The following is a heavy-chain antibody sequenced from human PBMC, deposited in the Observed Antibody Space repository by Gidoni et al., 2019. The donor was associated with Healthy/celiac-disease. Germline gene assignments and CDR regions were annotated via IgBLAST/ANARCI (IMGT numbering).Heavy chain of an antibody. CDR2: ISGSGGST. J-gene: IGHJ4*02. CDR3: AKISSRIVGATRALDY. Sequence: EVQLLESGGGLVQPGGSLRLSCAASGFTFSSYAMSWVRQAPGKGLEWVSAISGSGGSTYYADSVKGRFTISRDNSKNTLYLQMNSLRAEDTAVYYCAKISSRIVGATRALDYWGQGTLVTVSS. CDR1: GFTFSSYA. D-gene: IGHD1-26*01. V-gene: IGHV3-23*01.